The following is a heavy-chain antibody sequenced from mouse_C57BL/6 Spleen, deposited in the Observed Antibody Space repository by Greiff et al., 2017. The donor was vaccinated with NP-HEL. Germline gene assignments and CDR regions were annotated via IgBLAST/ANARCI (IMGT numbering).Heavy chain of an antibody. V-gene: IGHV1-76*01. CDR3: ARSRDGYSYYFDY. CDR1: GYTFTDYY. D-gene: IGHD2-3*01. J-gene: IGHJ2*01. CDR2: IYPGSGNT. Sequence: VQLQQSGAELVRPGASVKLSCKASGYTFTDYYINWVKQRPGQGLEWIARIYPGSGNTYYNEKFKGKATLTAEKSSSTAYMQLSSLTSEDSAVYFCARSRDGYSYYFDYWGQGTTLTVSS.